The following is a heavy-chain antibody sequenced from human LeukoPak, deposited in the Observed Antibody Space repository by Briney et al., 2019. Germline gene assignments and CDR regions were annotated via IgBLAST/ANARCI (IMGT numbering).Heavy chain of an antibody. Sequence: SGTLSLTCAVSGGSISSSNWWSWVRQPPGKGLEGIGEIYHSGSTNYNPSLKSRVTISVDKSKNQFSLRLSSVTAADTAVYYCARDLLGYCSGGSCSDWGQGTLITVSS. D-gene: IGHD2-15*01. CDR3: ARDLLGYCSGGSCSD. V-gene: IGHV4-4*02. CDR1: GGSISSSNW. J-gene: IGHJ4*02. CDR2: IYHSGST.